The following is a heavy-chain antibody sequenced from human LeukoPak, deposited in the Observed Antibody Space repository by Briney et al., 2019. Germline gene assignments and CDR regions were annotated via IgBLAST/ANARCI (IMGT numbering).Heavy chain of an antibody. V-gene: IGHV1-8*01. CDR2: MNPNSGNT. Sequence: ASVKVSCKASGYTFTSYDINWVRQATGQGLEWMGWMNPNSGNTGYAQKFQGRVTMTRNTSMSTAYMELSSLRSEDTAVYYCARGSHDYSSSSHLDWFDPWGQGTLVTVSS. J-gene: IGHJ5*02. CDR3: ARGSHDYSSSSHLDWFDP. CDR1: GYTFTSYD. D-gene: IGHD6-6*01.